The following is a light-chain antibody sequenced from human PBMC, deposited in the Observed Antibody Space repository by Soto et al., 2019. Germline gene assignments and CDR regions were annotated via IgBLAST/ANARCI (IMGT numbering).Light chain of an antibody. CDR2: DIS. CDR3: QQYDSSPFT. V-gene: IGKV3D-20*01. Sequence: EIVLTQSPATLSLSPGERATLSCGASQTVGRSYLAWYQQRPGLAPRLLIYDISTRATGIPDRFRGSGSGRDFTLTISRLEPEDFAVYYCQQYDSSPFTFGPGTKVDIK. CDR1: QTVGRSY. J-gene: IGKJ3*01.